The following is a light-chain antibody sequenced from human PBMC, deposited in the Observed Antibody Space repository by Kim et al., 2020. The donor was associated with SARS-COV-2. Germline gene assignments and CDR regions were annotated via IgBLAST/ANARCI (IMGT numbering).Light chain of an antibody. CDR1: QNIRRY. J-gene: IGKJ2*03. V-gene: IGKV1-33*01. Sequence: VGDTVTITCRASQNIRRYLNWFQQKPGKAPKLLIHNIFNLESGVPARFSGSGSDNYFTFTIKNLQPEDIATYYCQYFAIVPPRMISFGQGTKLEIK. CDR2: NIF. CDR3: QYFAIVPPRMIS.